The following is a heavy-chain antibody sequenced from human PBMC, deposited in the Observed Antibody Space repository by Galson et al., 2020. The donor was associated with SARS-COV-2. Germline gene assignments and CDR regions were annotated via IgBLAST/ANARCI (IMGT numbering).Heavy chain of an antibody. Sequence: LETLSLTCSVSGGSIGSTSYYWGWIRQAPGKGLEWMGSIDYRGSTNDNPSLNSRVTISVDTSKNQFSLKLNSVTAADMAIYYCASSWAADWYFDLWGRGTLVTVSS. CDR3: ASSWAADWYFDL. V-gene: IGHV4-39*07. J-gene: IGHJ2*01. D-gene: IGHD6-25*01. CDR1: GGSIGSTSYY. CDR2: IDYRGST.